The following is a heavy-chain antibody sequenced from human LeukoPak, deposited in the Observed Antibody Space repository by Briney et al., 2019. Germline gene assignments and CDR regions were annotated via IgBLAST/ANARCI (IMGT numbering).Heavy chain of an antibody. D-gene: IGHD7-27*01. J-gene: IGHJ4*02. CDR1: GGSISSYY. CDR2: IYTSGST. Sequence: SETLSLTCTVSGGSISSYYWSWLRQPPGKGLEWLGYIYTSGSTNYNPSLKSRVTISVDTSKNQFSLKVRSVTAADTAVYYCARHGFQLGSYYFDYWGQGTLVTVSS. V-gene: IGHV4-4*09. CDR3: ARHGFQLGSYYFDY.